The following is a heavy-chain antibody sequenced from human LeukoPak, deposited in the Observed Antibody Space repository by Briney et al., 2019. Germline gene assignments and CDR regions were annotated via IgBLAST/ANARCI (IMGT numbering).Heavy chain of an antibody. V-gene: IGHV3-33*06. Sequence: AGSLRLSCAAYGFTFSSYCMHWVRQAPGKGLEWVAVIWYDGSNKYYADSEKGRFTISRDNSKDPLYLQMNSLRAEDTAVYYCAKLKYYYDSSGYYDYWGQGTLVTVSS. D-gene: IGHD3-22*01. CDR1: GFTFSSYC. J-gene: IGHJ4*02. CDR3: AKLKYYYDSSGYYDY. CDR2: IWYDGSNK.